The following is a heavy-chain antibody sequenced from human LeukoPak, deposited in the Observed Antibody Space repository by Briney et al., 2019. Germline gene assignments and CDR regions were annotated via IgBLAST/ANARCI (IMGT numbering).Heavy chain of an antibody. CDR1: GGTFSSYA. Sequence: SVKVSCKASGGTFSSYAISWVRQAPGQGLEWMGRIIPIFGIANYAQKFQGRVTITADKPTSTAYMELSSLRSEDTAVYYCARSGTGSHSNWFDPWGQGTLDTVSS. CDR2: IIPIFGIA. J-gene: IGHJ5*02. D-gene: IGHD3-10*01. V-gene: IGHV1-69*04. CDR3: ARSGTGSHSNWFDP.